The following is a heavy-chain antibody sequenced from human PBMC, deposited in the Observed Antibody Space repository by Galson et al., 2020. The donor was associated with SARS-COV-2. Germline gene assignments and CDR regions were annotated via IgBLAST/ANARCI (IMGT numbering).Heavy chain of an antibody. CDR3: ARGRRGTAMDHYYYYMDV. D-gene: IGHD5-18*01. CDR2: INHSVST. J-gene: IGHJ6*03. Sequence: LETLSLTCAVYGGSFSGYYWSLISQPPGKGLEWIGEINHSVSTNYNPSLKSRVTISVDTSKNQFSLKLSSVTAADTAVYYCARGRRGTAMDHYYYYMDVWGKGTTVTVSS. CDR1: GGSFSGYY. V-gene: IGHV4-34*01.